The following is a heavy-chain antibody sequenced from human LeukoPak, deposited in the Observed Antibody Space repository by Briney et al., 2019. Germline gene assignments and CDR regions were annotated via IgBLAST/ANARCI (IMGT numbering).Heavy chain of an antibody. V-gene: IGHV1-2*02. J-gene: IGHJ4*02. CDR2: INPNSGGT. CDR3: ARERGSTVVTAIDY. CDR1: GYKFTDYY. D-gene: IGHD2-21*02. Sequence: ASVKVSCKASGYKFTDYYIHWVRQAPGQGLEWMGWINPNSGGTNYAQKFQGRVTMTRDTSIITAYMELSRLRSDDTAVYYCARERGSTVVTAIDYWGQGTLVTVSS.